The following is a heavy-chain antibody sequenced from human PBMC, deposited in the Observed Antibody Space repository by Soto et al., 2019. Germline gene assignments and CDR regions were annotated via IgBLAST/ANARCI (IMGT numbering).Heavy chain of an antibody. CDR2: MNPNSGNT. Sequence: GASVKVSCKASGYTFTSYDINWVRQATGQGLEWMGWMNPNSGNTGYAQKFQGRVTMTRNTSISTAYMELSSLKSEDTAVYYCARAQDYGGVYYYYGMDVWGQGTTVTVSS. V-gene: IGHV1-8*01. J-gene: IGHJ6*02. CDR1: GYTFTSYD. CDR3: ARAQDYGGVYYYYGMDV. D-gene: IGHD4-17*01.